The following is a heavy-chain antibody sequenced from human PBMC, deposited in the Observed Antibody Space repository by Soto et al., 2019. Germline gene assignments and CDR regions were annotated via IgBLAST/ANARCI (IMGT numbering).Heavy chain of an antibody. D-gene: IGHD6-6*01. CDR1: GFTFSTYW. CDR2: INSDGSTT. J-gene: IGHJ5*02. V-gene: IGHV3-74*01. Sequence: GGSLRLSCAASGFTFSTYWMHWVRQAPGRGLVWVSRINSDGSTTTYADSVKGRFTISRDNAKNTLYLQMNSLRAEDTAVYYCARGIYSSSSRNWFDPWGQGTVVTVSS. CDR3: ARGIYSSSSRNWFDP.